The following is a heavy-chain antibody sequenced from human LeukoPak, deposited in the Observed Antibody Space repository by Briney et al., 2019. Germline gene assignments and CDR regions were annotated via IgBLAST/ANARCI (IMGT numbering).Heavy chain of an antibody. D-gene: IGHD3-22*01. J-gene: IGHJ4*02. CDR1: GFAFGDHY. CDR3: AKGSDVGGYDSSGYYSAEYYFDY. Sequence: GGSLRLSCAASGFAFGDHYMSWIRQAPGKGLDWVSYIDLSGTSIYYADSVKGRFTISRDNSKNTLYQQMNSLRAEDTAVYYCAKGSDVGGYDSSGYYSAEYYFDYWGQGTLVTVSS. V-gene: IGHV3-11*01. CDR2: IDLSGTSI.